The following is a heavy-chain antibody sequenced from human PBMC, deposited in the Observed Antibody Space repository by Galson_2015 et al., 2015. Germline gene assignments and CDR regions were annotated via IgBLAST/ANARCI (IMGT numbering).Heavy chain of an antibody. CDR2: ISYDGSNK. V-gene: IGHV3-30*19. J-gene: IGHJ1*01. CDR3: AELGSHAEYFQH. D-gene: IGHD1-7*01. Sequence: SLRLSCAASGFTFSSYGMHWVRQAPGKGLEWVAVISYDGSNKYYADSVKGRFTISRDNSKNTLYLQMNSLRAEDTAVYYCAELGSHAEYFQHWGQGTLVTVSS. CDR1: GFTFSSYG.